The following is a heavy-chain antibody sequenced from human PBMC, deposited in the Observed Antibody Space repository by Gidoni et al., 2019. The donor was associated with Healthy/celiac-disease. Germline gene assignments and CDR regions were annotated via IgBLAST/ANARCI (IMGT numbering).Heavy chain of an antibody. J-gene: IGHJ4*02. CDR2: ISGSGGRT. V-gene: IGHV3-23*01. CDR3: AKGQDTDYFDY. CDR1: GFTFSSYA. D-gene: IGHD2-15*01. Sequence: EVQLLESGGGLVQPGGYLRRSCAASGFTFSSYAMSWVRQPPGKGLEWVSAISGSGGRTYYADSVKGRFTISRDNSKNTLYLQMNSLRAEDTAVYYCAKGQDTDYFDYWGQGTLVTVSS.